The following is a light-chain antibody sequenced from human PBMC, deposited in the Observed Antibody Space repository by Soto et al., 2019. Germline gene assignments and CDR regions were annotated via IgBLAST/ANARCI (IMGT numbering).Light chain of an antibody. J-gene: IGKJ2*01. CDR2: WAS. CDR1: QSVLHRSNNKNY. V-gene: IGKV4-1*01. CDR3: QQYYTTPDT. Sequence: DIVMTQSPDSLAVSLGERATINCKSSQSVLHRSNNKNYLAWYQQKPGQRPKLLIYWASTRESGVPDRFSGSGTGTDFTLTISSLQAEDVAVSYCQQYYTTPDTFGQGTKLKIK.